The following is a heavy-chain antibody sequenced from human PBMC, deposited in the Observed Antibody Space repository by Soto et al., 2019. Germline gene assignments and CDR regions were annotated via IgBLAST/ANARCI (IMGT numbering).Heavy chain of an antibody. CDR1: GGTFSSYA. J-gene: IGHJ6*02. Sequence: QVQLVQSGAEVKKPGSSVKVSCKASGGTFSSYAIRWVRQAPVQGLDWMGWIIPIFGTANYAQKFRSRVTRTTDESPSTAYRERSSLRSEDMAVYYCARDPYCSSTSCYRYYGMDVWGQGTTVTVSS. V-gene: IGHV1-69*01. CDR2: IIPIFGTA. D-gene: IGHD2-2*01. CDR3: ARDPYCSSTSCYRYYGMDV.